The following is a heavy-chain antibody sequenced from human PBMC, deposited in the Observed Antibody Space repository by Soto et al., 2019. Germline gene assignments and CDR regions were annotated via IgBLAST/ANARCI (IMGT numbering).Heavy chain of an antibody. V-gene: IGHV3-9*01. CDR3: AKGGGGSSTGDYSYGMDV. CDR1: GFTFEVYA. CDR2: ISWNSGSI. J-gene: IGHJ6*02. D-gene: IGHD3-16*01. Sequence: GGSLRLSCASCGFTFEVYAMHCVRQAPGKGLEWVSGISWNSGSIGYADSVKGRFTISRDNAKNSLYLQMNSLRAEDTALYYCAKGGGGSSTGDYSYGMDVWGQGPTVTVSS.